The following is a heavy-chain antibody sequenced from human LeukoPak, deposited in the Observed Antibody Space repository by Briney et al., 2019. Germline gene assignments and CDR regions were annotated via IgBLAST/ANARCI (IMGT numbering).Heavy chain of an antibody. CDR3: AKVWEGSGTYYNVD. D-gene: IGHD3-10*01. Sequence: GGSLRLSCAASGFTFSSYAMTWVRQAPGKGLEWVSAISGSGGSTYYAGSGRGRFTISRDNSKNTLYLQMNSLRAEDTAVYFCAKVWEGSGTYYNVDWGLGTLVTVSS. J-gene: IGHJ4*02. CDR1: GFTFSSYA. V-gene: IGHV3-23*01. CDR2: ISGSGGST.